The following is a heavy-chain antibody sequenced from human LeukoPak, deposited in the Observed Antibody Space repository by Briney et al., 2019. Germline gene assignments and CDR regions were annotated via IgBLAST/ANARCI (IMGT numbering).Heavy chain of an antibody. D-gene: IGHD3-10*01. Sequence: SETLSLTCTVPGGSISSSSYYWGWIRQPPGKGLEWIGSIYYSGSTYYNPSLNSRVTISVDTSKNQVSLKLSSVTAADTAVYYCARQYYYGSGPYWGQGTLVTVSS. CDR2: IYYSGST. J-gene: IGHJ4*02. CDR3: ARQYYYGSGPY. V-gene: IGHV4-39*01. CDR1: GGSISSSSYY.